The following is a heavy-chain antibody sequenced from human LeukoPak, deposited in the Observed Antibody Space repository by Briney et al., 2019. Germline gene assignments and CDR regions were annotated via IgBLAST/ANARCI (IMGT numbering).Heavy chain of an antibody. CDR3: TRHCGGDCLDWFDP. Sequence: PGGSLRLSCTASGFTFGDYAMSWFRQAPGKGLEWVGFIRSKAYGGTTEYAASVKGRFTISRDDSKSIAYLQMNSLKTEDTAVYYCTRHCGGDCLDWFDPWGQGTLVIVSS. D-gene: IGHD2-21*02. V-gene: IGHV3-49*03. CDR2: IRSKAYGGTT. J-gene: IGHJ5*02. CDR1: GFTFGDYA.